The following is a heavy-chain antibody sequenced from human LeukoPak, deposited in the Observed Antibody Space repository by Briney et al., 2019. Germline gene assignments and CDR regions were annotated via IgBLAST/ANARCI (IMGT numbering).Heavy chain of an antibody. V-gene: IGHV4-4*02. D-gene: IGHD6-13*01. Sequence: SGTLSLTCAVSGGSISSSNCWSWVRQPPGKGLEWIGEIYHSGSTNYNPSLKSRVTISVDKSKNQFSLKLSSVTAADTAVYYCASCSSWCGGFIFDYWGQGTLVTVSS. CDR1: GGSISSSNC. CDR3: ASCSSWCGGFIFDY. CDR2: IYHSGST. J-gene: IGHJ4*02.